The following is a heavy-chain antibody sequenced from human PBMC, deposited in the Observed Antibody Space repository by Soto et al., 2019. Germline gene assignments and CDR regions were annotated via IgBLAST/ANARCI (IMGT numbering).Heavy chain of an antibody. CDR2: ISSSSSSV. D-gene: IGHD4-17*01. CDR1: GFTFSTYS. J-gene: IGHJ1*01. Sequence: GGSLRLSCAASGFTFSTYSMNWVRQSPGKGLEWLSYISSSSSSVYYADSVKGRFTISRDNAKNSLYLQVSSLRAEDTAVYYCATGRPGDYVIYFRHWGQGTLVTVSS. CDR3: ATGRPGDYVIYFRH. V-gene: IGHV3-48*01.